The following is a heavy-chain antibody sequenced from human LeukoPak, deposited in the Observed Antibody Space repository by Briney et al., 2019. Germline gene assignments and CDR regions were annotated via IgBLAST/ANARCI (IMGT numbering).Heavy chain of an antibody. CDR1: GFTFSSYA. Sequence: GGSLRLSCAASGFTFSSYAMSWVRQAPGKGLEWVSAISGSGGSTYYADSVKGRFTISRDNSKNTLYLQMNSLRAEDTAVYYCAKDPNYDSSGYYYDMLSFQRWGQGTLVTVSS. D-gene: IGHD3-22*01. V-gene: IGHV3-23*01. J-gene: IGHJ1*01. CDR3: AKDPNYDSSGYYYDMLSFQR. CDR2: ISGSGGST.